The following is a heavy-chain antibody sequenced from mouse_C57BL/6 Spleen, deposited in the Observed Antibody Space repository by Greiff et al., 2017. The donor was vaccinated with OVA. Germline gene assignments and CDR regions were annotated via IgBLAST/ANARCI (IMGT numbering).Heavy chain of an antibody. D-gene: IGHD4-1*01. Sequence: VQLQESGAELVKPGASVKISCKASGYAFSSYWMNWVKQRPGKGLEWIGQIYPGDGDTNYNGKFKGKATLTADKSSSTAYMQLSILTSEDSAVYFCARAGTAWFAYWGQGTLVTVSA. CDR1: GYAFSSYW. CDR2: IYPGDGDT. V-gene: IGHV1-80*01. J-gene: IGHJ3*01. CDR3: ARAGTAWFAY.